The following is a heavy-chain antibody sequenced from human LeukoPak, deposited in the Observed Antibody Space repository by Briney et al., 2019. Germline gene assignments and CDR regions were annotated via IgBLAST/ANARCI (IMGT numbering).Heavy chain of an antibody. D-gene: IGHD3-9*01. V-gene: IGHV1-2*02. Sequence: ASVKVSCKASGYTFTGYYMHWVRQAPGQGLEWMGWINPSSGGTNYAQKFQGRVTMTRDTSISTAYMELSRLRSDDTAVYYCARIRIRYKDAFDIWGQGTMVTVSS. CDR2: INPSSGGT. CDR3: ARIRIRYKDAFDI. CDR1: GYTFTGYY. J-gene: IGHJ3*02.